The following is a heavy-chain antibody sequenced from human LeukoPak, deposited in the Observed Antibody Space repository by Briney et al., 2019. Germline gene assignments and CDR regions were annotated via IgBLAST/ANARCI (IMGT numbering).Heavy chain of an antibody. CDR2: ISYDGSNK. V-gene: IGHV3-30*04. Sequence: GRSLILSCAASGFTFSIYAMHRVRQAPGKGLEWVAVISYDGSNKYYADSVKGRFTISRDNSKNTLYLQMNSLRAEDTAVYYCARDADGYFHYWGQGTLVTVSS. J-gene: IGHJ4*02. CDR3: ARDADGYFHY. CDR1: GFTFSIYA.